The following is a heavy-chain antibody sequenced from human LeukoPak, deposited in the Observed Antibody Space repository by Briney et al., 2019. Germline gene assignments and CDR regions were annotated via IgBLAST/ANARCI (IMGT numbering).Heavy chain of an antibody. CDR1: GFTFSSYW. D-gene: IGHD2-15*01. V-gene: IGHV3-7*03. Sequence: GGSLRLSCAASGFTFSSYWMSWVRQAPGKGLEWVANIKQDGSEKYYVDSVKGRFTISRDNAKNSLYLQMNSLRAEDTALYYCARGTPASYYYYMDVWGKGTTVTVSS. CDR3: ARGTPASYYYYMDV. J-gene: IGHJ6*03. CDR2: IKQDGSEK.